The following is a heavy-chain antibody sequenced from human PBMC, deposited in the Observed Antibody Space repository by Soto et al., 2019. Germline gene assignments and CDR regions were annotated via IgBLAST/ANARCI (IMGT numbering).Heavy chain of an antibody. CDR2: IYPGDSDT. Sequence: GGSLKTSCKGSGYTFTDYWIGWVRQLPGKGLEWMGIIYPGDSDTRYSPSFQGHVTITVDKSTNTAYLQWNTLRASDTAMYYCARHISNSRYYYYAMDVWGQGTTATVSS. V-gene: IGHV5-51*01. J-gene: IGHJ6*02. CDR3: ARHISNSRYYYYAMDV. D-gene: IGHD4-4*01. CDR1: GYTFTDYW.